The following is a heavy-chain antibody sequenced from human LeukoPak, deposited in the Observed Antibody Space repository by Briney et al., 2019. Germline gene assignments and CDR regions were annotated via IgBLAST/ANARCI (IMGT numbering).Heavy chain of an antibody. D-gene: IGHD2-2*01. CDR3: ATRYCSTTNCYAFEY. J-gene: IGHJ4*02. V-gene: IGHV3-21*01. CDR2: ITSSSTYT. CDR1: GFTFSSYN. Sequence: PGGSLRLSRAASGFTFSSYNMNWVRQAPGKGLEWVSSITSSSTYTYYADSVKGRFTISRDNAKNSLYLQMNSLRAEDTAVYYCATRYCSTTNCYAFEYWGQGTLVTVSS.